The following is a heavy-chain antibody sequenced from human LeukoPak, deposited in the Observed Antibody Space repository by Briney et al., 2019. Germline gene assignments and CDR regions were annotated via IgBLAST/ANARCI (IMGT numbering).Heavy chain of an antibody. CDR3: ASAETYSSGWFPLY. D-gene: IGHD6-19*01. CDR2: IKQDGSEK. CDR1: GFTFSSYW. V-gene: IGHV3-7*01. J-gene: IGHJ4*02. Sequence: GGSLRLSCAASGFTFSSYWMSWVRQAPGRGLEWVANIKQDGSEKYYVDSVKGRFTISRDNAKNSLYLQMNSLRAEDTAVYYCASAETYSSGWFPLYWGQGTLVTVSS.